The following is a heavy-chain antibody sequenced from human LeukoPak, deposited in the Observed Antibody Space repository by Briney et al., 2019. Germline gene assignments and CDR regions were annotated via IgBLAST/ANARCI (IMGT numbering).Heavy chain of an antibody. D-gene: IGHD6-19*01. CDR3: ARDAIEAVAGIGGLRGIYNWFDP. Sequence: GGSLRLSCAAYGFTFINYVMHWVRQAPGKGLEWVSTTTDSGGSTHYADAVKGRFTMSRDNSKNTLYLQLNSLRAEDTAVYYCARDAIEAVAGIGGLRGIYNWFDPWGQGTLVTVSS. J-gene: IGHJ5*02. V-gene: IGHV3-23*01. CDR1: GFTFINYV. CDR2: TTDSGGST.